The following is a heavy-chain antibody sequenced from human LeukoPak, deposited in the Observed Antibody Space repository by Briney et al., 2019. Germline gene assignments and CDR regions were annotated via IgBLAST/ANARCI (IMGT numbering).Heavy chain of an antibody. V-gene: IGHV1-69*02. CDR3: ASIPDNWNYQPFFDY. Sequence: SVKVSCKASGGTFSSYTISWVRQAPGQGLEWMGRIIPILGIANYAQKFQGRVTITADKSTSTAYMELSSLRSEDTAVYYCASIPDNWNYQPFFDYWGQGTLVTVSS. D-gene: IGHD1-7*01. CDR1: GGTFSSYT. J-gene: IGHJ4*02. CDR2: IIPILGIA.